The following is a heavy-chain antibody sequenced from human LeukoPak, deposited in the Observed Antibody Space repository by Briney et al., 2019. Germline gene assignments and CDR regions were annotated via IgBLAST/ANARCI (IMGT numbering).Heavy chain of an antibody. CDR3: ARRGAAAGDYFDY. D-gene: IGHD6-13*01. J-gene: IGHJ4*02. V-gene: IGHV3-21*01. CDR2: ISSSSSYI. Sequence: GGSLRLSCAASGFTSSSYSMNWVRQAPGKGLEWVSSISSSSSYICYADSVKGRFTISRDNAKNSLYLQMNSLRAEDTAVYYCARRGAAAGDYFDYWGQGTLVTVSS. CDR1: GFTSSSYS.